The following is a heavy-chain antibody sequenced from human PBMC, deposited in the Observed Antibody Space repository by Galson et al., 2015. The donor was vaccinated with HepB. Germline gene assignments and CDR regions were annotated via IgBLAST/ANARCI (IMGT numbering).Heavy chain of an antibody. CDR3: ASSLLDGSTENLSYSRVRY. CDR2: IIPIFGTA. Sequence: SVKVSCKASGGTFSSYAISWVRQAPGQGLEWMGGIIPIFGTANYAQKFQGRVTITADESTSTAYMELSSLRSEDTAVYYCASSLLDGSTENLSYSRVRYWGQGTLVTVSS. D-gene: IGHD4-11*01. J-gene: IGHJ4*02. V-gene: IGHV1-69*13. CDR1: GGTFSSYA.